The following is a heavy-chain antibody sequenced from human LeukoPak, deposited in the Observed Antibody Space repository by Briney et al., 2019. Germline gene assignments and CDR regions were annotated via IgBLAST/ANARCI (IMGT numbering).Heavy chain of an antibody. V-gene: IGHV3-7*02. Sequence: GGSPRLSCAASGFIFRSYWMSWVRQAPGKGLEWVANIKQDGSEKNYVDSVKGRFTISRDNAKNSLYLQMNSLRAEDTAVYYCARNDYSSSSYFYWGQGTLVTVSS. CDR1: GFIFRSYW. CDR2: IKQDGSEK. CDR3: ARNDYSSSSYFY. D-gene: IGHD6-6*01. J-gene: IGHJ4*02.